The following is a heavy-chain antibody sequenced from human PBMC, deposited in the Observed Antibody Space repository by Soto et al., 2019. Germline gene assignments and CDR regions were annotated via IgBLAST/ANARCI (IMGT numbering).Heavy chain of an antibody. V-gene: IGHV3-48*02. J-gene: IGHJ4*02. Sequence: GGSLRLSCTASGFTFSSYSMNWVRQAPGKGLEWVSYISSSSSTIYYADSVKGRFTISRDNAKNSLYLQMNSLRDEDTAVYYCARASGYISSWYVEFDYWGQGTLVTVSS. D-gene: IGHD6-13*01. CDR1: GFTFSSYS. CDR2: ISSSSSTI. CDR3: ARASGYISSWYVEFDY.